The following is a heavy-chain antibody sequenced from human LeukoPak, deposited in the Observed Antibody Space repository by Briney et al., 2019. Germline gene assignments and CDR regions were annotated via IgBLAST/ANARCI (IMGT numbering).Heavy chain of an antibody. CDR3: ARVMITFGGPPAFDI. CDR2: INPSGGST. D-gene: IGHD3-16*01. V-gene: IGHV1-46*01. J-gene: IGHJ3*02. CDR1: GYTFTSYY. Sequence: ASVKVSCKASGYTFTSYYMHWVRQAPGQGLEWMRIINPSGGSTSYAQKFQGRVTMTRDTSTSTVYMELSSLRSEDTAVYYCARVMITFGGPPAFDIWGQGTMVTVSS.